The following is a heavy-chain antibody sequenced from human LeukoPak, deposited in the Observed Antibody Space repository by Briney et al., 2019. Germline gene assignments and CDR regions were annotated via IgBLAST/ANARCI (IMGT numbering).Heavy chain of an antibody. V-gene: IGHV3-23*01. J-gene: IGHJ6*02. D-gene: IGHD5-18*01. CDR1: GFTFSSYA. CDR2: ISGSGGST. CDR3: AKTFSYGYADCYYYGMDV. Sequence: GGSLRLSCAASGFTFSSYAMSWVRQAPGKGLEWVSAISGSGGSTYYADSVKGRFTISRDNSKNTLYLQMNSLRAEDTAVYYCAKTFSYGYADCYYYGMDVWGQGTTVTVSS.